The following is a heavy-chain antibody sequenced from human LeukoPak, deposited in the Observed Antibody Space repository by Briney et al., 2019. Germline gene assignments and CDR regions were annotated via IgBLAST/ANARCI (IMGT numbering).Heavy chain of an antibody. CDR1: GGSISSRY. CDR2: IYTSGST. Sequence: SETLSLTCTVSGGSISSRYWSWIRQPAGKGLEWIGRIYTSGSTNYNPSLKSRVTMSVDTSKNQFSLKLSSVTAADTAVYYCARDRIGYCSSTSCHRGMYYYYYMDVWGKGTTVTVSS. J-gene: IGHJ6*03. V-gene: IGHV4-4*07. D-gene: IGHD2-2*02. CDR3: ARDRIGYCSSTSCHRGMYYYYYMDV.